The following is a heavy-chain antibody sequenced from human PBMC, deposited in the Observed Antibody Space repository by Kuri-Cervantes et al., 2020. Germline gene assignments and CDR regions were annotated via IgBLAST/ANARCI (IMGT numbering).Heavy chain of an antibody. J-gene: IGHJ3*02. Sequence: GESLKTSCAASGFTFTNYAMTWGRQAPGKGLEWVSAISGSGDSTYSADSVKGRFTISRDNSENTLYLQMNSLKASDTAMYYCARRRGYCSGGSCYPDAFDIWGQGTMVTVSS. CDR2: ISGSGDST. CDR3: ARRRGYCSGGSCYPDAFDI. D-gene: IGHD2-15*01. CDR1: GFTFTNYA. V-gene: IGHV3-23*01.